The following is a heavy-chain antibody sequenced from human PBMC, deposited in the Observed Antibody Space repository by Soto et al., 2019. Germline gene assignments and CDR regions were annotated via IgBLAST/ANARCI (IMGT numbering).Heavy chain of an antibody. D-gene: IGHD1-26*01. V-gene: IGHV3-30*18. J-gene: IGHJ3*02. CDR3: AKARSWADAYDI. Sequence: LRLSCAASGFTFSIYGMHWVRQAPGKGLEWVAVISYDGSNKYYADSVKGRFTISRDNSKNTLYLQMNSLRAEDTAVYYCAKARSWADAYDIWGKGTMVTVSS. CDR1: GFTFSIYG. CDR2: ISYDGSNK.